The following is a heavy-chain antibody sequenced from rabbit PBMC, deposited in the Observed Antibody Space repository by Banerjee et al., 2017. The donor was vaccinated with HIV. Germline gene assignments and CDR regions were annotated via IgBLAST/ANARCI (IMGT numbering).Heavy chain of an antibody. D-gene: IGHD2-1*01. V-gene: IGHV1S40*01. CDR1: GFTISSSYW. Sequence: QSLEESGGDLVKPGASLTLTCTASGFTISSSYWICWVRQAPGKGLEWIACIDASSGAPWYASWAKGRFTISKTSSTTVTLQMTSLTAADTATYFCARDLYDDYGWGCNFNLWGQGTLVTVS. CDR3: ARDLYDDYGWGCNFNL. CDR2: IDASSGAP. J-gene: IGHJ4*01.